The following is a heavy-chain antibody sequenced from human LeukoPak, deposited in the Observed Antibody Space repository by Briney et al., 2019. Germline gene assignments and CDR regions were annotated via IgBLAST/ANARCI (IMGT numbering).Heavy chain of an antibody. CDR1: GYSFTNYW. V-gene: IGHV5-51*01. J-gene: IGHJ4*02. Sequence: GESLKISCKGSGYSFTNYWIGWVRQMPGKGLEWMGIIFPGDSDTRYSPSFQGQVTISVDKSINTAYLQWSSLKASDTAMYYCARFPTDSGSLFDYWGQGTLVTVSS. CDR2: IFPGDSDT. CDR3: ARFPTDSGSLFDY. D-gene: IGHD6-13*01.